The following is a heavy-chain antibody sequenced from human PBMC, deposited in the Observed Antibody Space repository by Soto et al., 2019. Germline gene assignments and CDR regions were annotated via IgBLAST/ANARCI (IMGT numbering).Heavy chain of an antibody. D-gene: IGHD2-15*01. CDR2: IWYDGSNK. Sequence: HPGGSLRLSCAASGFTFSSYGMHWVRQAPGKGLEWVAVIWYDGSNKYYADSVKGRFTISRDNSKNTLYLQMNSLRAEDTAVYYCARDNIVVVVAATSNWFDPWGQGTLVTVSS. CDR3: ARDNIVVVVAATSNWFDP. CDR1: GFTFSSYG. V-gene: IGHV3-33*01. J-gene: IGHJ5*02.